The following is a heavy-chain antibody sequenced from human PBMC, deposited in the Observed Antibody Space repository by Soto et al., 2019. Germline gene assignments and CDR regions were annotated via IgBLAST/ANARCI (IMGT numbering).Heavy chain of an antibody. Sequence: QVQLQESGPGLVKPSETLSLTCTVSGGSISSYYWTWIRQPPGKGLEWIGFMYNSGSTHYNPSLKMRAPIPLDPPKNQFSLNLRSVTAADAAVYYCASMGYHYGSGSYPLDYWGQGTLVTVSS. CDR2: MYNSGST. CDR3: ASMGYHYGSGSYPLDY. CDR1: GGSISSYY. J-gene: IGHJ4*02. D-gene: IGHD3-10*01. V-gene: IGHV4-59*08.